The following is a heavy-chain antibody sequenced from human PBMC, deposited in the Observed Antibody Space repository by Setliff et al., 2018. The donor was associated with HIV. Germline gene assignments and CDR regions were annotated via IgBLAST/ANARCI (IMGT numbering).Heavy chain of an antibody. Sequence: RASVKVSCKSSGGSFNTYAINWVRQAPGQGLEWMGGIISSFDKANYAQKFHGRLTITADDSTRTVYMELNSLGSGDTAVYYCARGGVRGYSYGEAFDIWGQGTLVTVSS. CDR1: GGSFNTYA. V-gene: IGHV1-69*13. J-gene: IGHJ3*02. CDR2: IISSFDKA. CDR3: ARGGVRGYSYGEAFDI. D-gene: IGHD5-18*01.